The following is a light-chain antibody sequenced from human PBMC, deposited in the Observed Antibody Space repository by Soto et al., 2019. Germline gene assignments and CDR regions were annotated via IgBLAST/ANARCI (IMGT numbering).Light chain of an antibody. Sequence: EIVLTQSPATLSLSPLERTTLSCRASQSVSTYLAWYQQNPGQAPRLLVYDASNRATGIPARFSGSGSGTDFTLTISNLEPEDFAVYYCQQRSNWPARFGGGTKVDIK. J-gene: IGKJ4*01. CDR2: DAS. CDR1: QSVSTY. V-gene: IGKV3-11*01. CDR3: QQRSNWPAR.